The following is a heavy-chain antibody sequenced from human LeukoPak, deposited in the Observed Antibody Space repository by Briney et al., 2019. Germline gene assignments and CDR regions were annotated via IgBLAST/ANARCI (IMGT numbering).Heavy chain of an antibody. CDR3: ARGPWDIVVVVAATGWFDP. CDR2: INHSGST. Sequence: SETLSLTCAVYGGPFSGYYWSWIRQTPGKGLEWIGEINHSGSTNYNPSLKSRVTISVDTSKNQFSLKMSSVTAADTAVYYCARGPWDIVVVVAATGWFDPWGQGTLVTVSS. J-gene: IGHJ5*02. CDR1: GGPFSGYY. D-gene: IGHD2-15*01. V-gene: IGHV4-34*01.